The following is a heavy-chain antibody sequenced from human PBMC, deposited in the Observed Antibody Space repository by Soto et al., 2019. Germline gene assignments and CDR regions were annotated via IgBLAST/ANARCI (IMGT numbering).Heavy chain of an antibody. D-gene: IGHD3-3*01. CDR2: IIPIFGTA. V-gene: IGHV1-69*06. CDR3: ARSTHDFWSGYSTNYYYYYGMDV. CDR1: GGTFSSYA. Sequence: VASVKVSCKASGGTFSSYAISWVRQAPGQGLEWMGGIIPIFGTANYAQKFQGRVTITADKSTSTAYMELSSLRSEDTAVYYCARSTHDFWSGYSTNYYYYYGMDVWGQGTTVTVSS. J-gene: IGHJ6*02.